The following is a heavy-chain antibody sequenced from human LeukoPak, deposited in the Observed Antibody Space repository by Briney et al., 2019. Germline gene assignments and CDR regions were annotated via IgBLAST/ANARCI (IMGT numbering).Heavy chain of an antibody. Sequence: PGGSLRLSCAASGFTFSSYAMNWVRQAPGKGLEWVSAISGTGGSTYYADSVKGRFTISRDNTRNTLHLQMNSLRADDTAVYYCAARDCSITACSAGVFDYWGQGTLVTVSS. V-gene: IGHV3-23*01. J-gene: IGHJ4*02. CDR2: ISGTGGST. D-gene: IGHD2-2*01. CDR1: GFTFSSYA. CDR3: AARDCSITACSAGVFDY.